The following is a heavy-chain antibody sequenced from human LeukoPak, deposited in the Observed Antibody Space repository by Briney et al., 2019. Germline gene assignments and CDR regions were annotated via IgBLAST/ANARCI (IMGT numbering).Heavy chain of an antibody. CDR3: ARVLSYGRRFDY. V-gene: IGHV4-39*07. CDR1: GGSIRNSSFY. J-gene: IGHJ4*02. CDR2: IYNSGTT. Sequence: PSETLSLTCAVSGGSIRNSSFYWGWIRQPPGKGLEWIASIYNSGTTYYNPSLKSRVTISVDTSKNQFSLKLSSVTAADTAVYYCARVLSYGRRFDYWGQGTLVTVSS. D-gene: IGHD5-18*01.